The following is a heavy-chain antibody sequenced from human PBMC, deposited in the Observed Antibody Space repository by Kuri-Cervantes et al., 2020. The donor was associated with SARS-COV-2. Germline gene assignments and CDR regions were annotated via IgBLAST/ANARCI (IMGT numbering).Heavy chain of an antibody. J-gene: IGHJ4*02. V-gene: IGHV3-33*01. D-gene: IGHD3-10*01. CDR3: ARDVGDSGSDY. CDR1: GFTFSSYG. CDR2: IWNDGSNK. Sequence: LSLTCAASGFTFSSYGMYWVRQAPGKGLEWVAFIWNDGSNKYYADSVKGRFTISRDNSKNTLYLQMDSLRGDDTAVYYCARDVGDSGSDYWGQGTLVTVSS.